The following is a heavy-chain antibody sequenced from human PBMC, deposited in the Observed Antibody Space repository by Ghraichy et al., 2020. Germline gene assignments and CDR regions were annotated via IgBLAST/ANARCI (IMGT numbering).Heavy chain of an antibody. CDR2: IKQDGSET. CDR1: GFTFSSYW. V-gene: IGHV3-7*03. J-gene: IGHJ4*02. D-gene: IGHD6-19*01. Sequence: LSLTCAASGFTFSSYWMTWVRQAPGKGLEWVANIKQDGSETYYVDSVKGRFTISRDNAKNSLYLQMNSLRAEDTAMYYCARDSSGWHPLDYWGQGTLVTVSS. CDR3: ARDSSGWHPLDY.